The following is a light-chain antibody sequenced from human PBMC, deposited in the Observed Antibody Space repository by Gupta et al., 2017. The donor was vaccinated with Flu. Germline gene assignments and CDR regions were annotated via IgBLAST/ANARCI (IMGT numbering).Light chain of an antibody. CDR1: QSVSSNS. V-gene: IGKV3-20*01. CDR3: QQYGGSPFT. J-gene: IGKJ3*01. CDR2: GAS. Sequence: IVLTQSPGRLSLSPGETAPLPSRASQSVSSNSLAWYQQKPCQAPRLLIFGASSRATGIPDRFSGSGSGADFTLTISRLEPEGVTVYSCQQYGGSPFTFGPGTKVDIK.